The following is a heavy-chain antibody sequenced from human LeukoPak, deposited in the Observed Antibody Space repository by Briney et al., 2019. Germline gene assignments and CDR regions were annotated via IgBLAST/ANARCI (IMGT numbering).Heavy chain of an antibody. CDR2: LKPDGSAE. Sequence: GGCLRLSCAASGFTFSNYWMTWIRQAPGKGLEWVAYLKPDGSAEYYVASVKGRFTISRDNAKNSLYLQMNSLRAEDTAVYYCATYYYDSSGYQTDYWGQGTLVTVSS. V-gene: IGHV3-7*01. J-gene: IGHJ4*02. CDR3: ATYYYDSSGYQTDY. CDR1: GFTFSNYW. D-gene: IGHD3-22*01.